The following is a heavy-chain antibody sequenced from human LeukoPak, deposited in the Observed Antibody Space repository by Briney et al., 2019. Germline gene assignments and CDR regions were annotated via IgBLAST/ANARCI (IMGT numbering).Heavy chain of an antibody. CDR3: AKDSPQLPLDY. Sequence: SLRLSCAASGFTFSSYGMHWVRQAPGKGLEWVAVISYDGSNKYYADSVKGRFTISRDNSKNTLYLQMNSLRAEDTAVYYCAKDSPQLPLDYWGQGTLVTVSS. CDR2: ISYDGSNK. J-gene: IGHJ4*02. V-gene: IGHV3-30*18. D-gene: IGHD2-2*01. CDR1: GFTFSSYG.